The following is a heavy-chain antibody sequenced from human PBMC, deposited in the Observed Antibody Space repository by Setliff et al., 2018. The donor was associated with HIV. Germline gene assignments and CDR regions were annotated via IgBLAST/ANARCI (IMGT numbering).Heavy chain of an antibody. J-gene: IGHJ4*01. Sequence: ASVKVSCKASGYIFSTYGISWVRQAPGQGLEWMGWISSYNGNTNYAQKFQGRVTMTTDTSTSTVYMELRSLRSDDTAVYYCARDLDILTGYYWGLDYWG. CDR1: GYIFSTYG. V-gene: IGHV1-18*01. CDR2: ISSYNGNT. D-gene: IGHD3-9*01. CDR3: ARDLDILTGYYWGLDY.